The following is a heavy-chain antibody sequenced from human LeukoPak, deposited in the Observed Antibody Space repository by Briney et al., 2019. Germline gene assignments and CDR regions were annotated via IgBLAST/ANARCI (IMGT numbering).Heavy chain of an antibody. CDR3: ARWMATVTTPNY. CDR2: INPNSGGT. Sequence: ASVKVSCKASGYTFNGFYLHWVRQAPGQGLEWMGWINPNSGGTNYAQKFQGRVTMTRDTSISTAYMELSRLRSDDTAVYYCARWMATVTTPNYWGQGTLVTVSS. J-gene: IGHJ4*02. V-gene: IGHV1-2*02. D-gene: IGHD4-11*01. CDR1: GYTFNGFY.